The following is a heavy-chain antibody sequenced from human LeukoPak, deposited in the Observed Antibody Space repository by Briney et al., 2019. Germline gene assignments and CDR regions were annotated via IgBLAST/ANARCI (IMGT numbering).Heavy chain of an antibody. D-gene: IGHD2/OR15-2a*01. CDR1: GGTFSSYA. CDR2: IIPIFGTA. J-gene: IGHJ3*02. Sequence: ASVKVSCKASGGTFSSYAISWVRQAPGQGLEWMGGIIPIFGTANYAQKFQGRVTITADESTSTAYMELRSLRSDDTAAYYCARDLFSQATDAFDIWGQGTMVTVSS. V-gene: IGHV1-69*13. CDR3: ARDLFSQATDAFDI.